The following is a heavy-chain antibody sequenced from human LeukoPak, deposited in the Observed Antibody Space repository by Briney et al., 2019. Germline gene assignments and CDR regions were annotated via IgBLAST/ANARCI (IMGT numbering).Heavy chain of an antibody. V-gene: IGHV3-13*05. CDR3: ARAVPRYCSSTSCKGGDYFDY. CDR1: GLTFSSYD. J-gene: IGHJ4*02. Sequence: GGSLRLSCAASGLTFSSYDMHWVRQATGKGLEWVSAIGTAGDPYYPGSVKGRFTISRENAKNSLYLQMNSLRAGDTAVYYCARAVPRYCSSTSCKGGDYFDYWGQGTLVTVSS. CDR2: IGTAGDP. D-gene: IGHD2-2*01.